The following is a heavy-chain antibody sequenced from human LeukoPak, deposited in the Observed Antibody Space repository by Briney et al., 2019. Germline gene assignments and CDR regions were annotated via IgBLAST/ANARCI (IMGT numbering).Heavy chain of an antibody. CDR2: INPNSGGT. Sequence: ASVKVSCKASGYTFTGYYMHWVRQAPGRGLEWMGRINPNSGGTNYAQKFQGRVTMTRDTSISTAYMELSRLRSDDTAVYYCARSPPSYCGGDCYHNDYWGQGTLVTVS. J-gene: IGHJ4*02. D-gene: IGHD2-21*02. V-gene: IGHV1-2*06. CDR3: ARSPPSYCGGDCYHNDY. CDR1: GYTFTGYY.